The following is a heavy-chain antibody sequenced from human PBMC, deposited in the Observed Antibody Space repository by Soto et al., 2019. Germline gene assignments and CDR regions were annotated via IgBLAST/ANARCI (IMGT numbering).Heavy chain of an antibody. J-gene: IGHJ4*02. CDR2: ISSSSSYI. Sequence: GGSLRLSCAASGFTFSSYSMNWVRQAPGNGLEWVSSISSSSSYIYYADSVKGRFTISRDNAKNSLYLQMNSLRAEDTAVYYCARDHNVATILGSYFDYWGQGTLVTVSS. CDR3: ARDHNVATILGSYFDY. V-gene: IGHV3-21*01. CDR1: GFTFSSYS. D-gene: IGHD5-12*01.